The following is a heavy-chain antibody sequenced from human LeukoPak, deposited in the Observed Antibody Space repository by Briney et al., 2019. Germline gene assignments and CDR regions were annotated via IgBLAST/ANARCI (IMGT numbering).Heavy chain of an antibody. CDR2: IIPSGGST. J-gene: IGHJ5*02. CDR1: GYTFTSYY. V-gene: IGHV1-46*01. Sequence: GASVKVSCKASGYTFTSYYMHWVRQAPGQGLEWMGIIIPSGGSTSYAQKFQGRVTMTRDTSTSTVYMELSSLRSEDTAVYYCARDDVDTALLAWGQGTLVTVSS. D-gene: IGHD5-18*01. CDR3: ARDDVDTALLA.